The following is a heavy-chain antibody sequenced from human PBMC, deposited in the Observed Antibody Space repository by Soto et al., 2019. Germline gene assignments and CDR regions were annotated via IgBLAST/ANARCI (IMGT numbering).Heavy chain of an antibody. Sequence: GESLKISCEGSGYSLTTHWINWVRQMPGKGQEWMGRIDPRQSYFNYNPSFQGHVTISAAKSTSTAYLQWNSLEASDTPIYYCAVFRSSWFGEGRLDSWVPGTLVTVSS. CDR1: GYSLTTHW. V-gene: IGHV5-10-1*01. J-gene: IGHJ4*02. D-gene: IGHD6-13*01. CDR3: AVFRSSWFGEGRLDS. CDR2: IDPRQSYF.